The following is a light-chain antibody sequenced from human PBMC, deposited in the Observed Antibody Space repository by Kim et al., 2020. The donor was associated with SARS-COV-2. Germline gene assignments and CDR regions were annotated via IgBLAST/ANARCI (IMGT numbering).Light chain of an antibody. Sequence: VSPGERATLSCRASQSVSTNLAWYQQRPGQAPRLLIYGASTRATGIPARFSGSGSGTEFTLTISSLQSEDFAVYYCQQYNNWPLTFGGGTKVDIK. J-gene: IGKJ4*01. CDR3: QQYNNWPLT. V-gene: IGKV3-15*01. CDR1: QSVSTN. CDR2: GAS.